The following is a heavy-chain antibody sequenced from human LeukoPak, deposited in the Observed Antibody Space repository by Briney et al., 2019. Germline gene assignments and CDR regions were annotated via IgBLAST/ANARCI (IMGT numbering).Heavy chain of an antibody. J-gene: IGHJ3*02. CDR1: GGTFSSYA. CDR2: IIPIFGTA. Sequence: SVKVSCKASGGTFSSYAISWVRQAPGQGLEWMGGIIPIFGTANYAQKFQGRVTITADESTSAAYMELSSLRSEDTAVYYCARVGYSGYDYRSHYYDSSGYGAFDIWGQGTMVTVSS. V-gene: IGHV1-69*01. CDR3: ARVGYSGYDYRSHYYDSSGYGAFDI. D-gene: IGHD3-22*01.